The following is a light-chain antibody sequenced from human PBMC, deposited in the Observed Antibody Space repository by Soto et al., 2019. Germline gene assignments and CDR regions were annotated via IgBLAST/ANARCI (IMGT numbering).Light chain of an antibody. CDR1: QSVSSY. CDR3: QQRINWLT. J-gene: IGKJ4*01. V-gene: IGKV3-11*01. Sequence: EIVLTQSPATLSLSPGERATLSCRASQSVSSYLAWYQQKPGQAPRLLIYDASNRATGIPARFSGSGSGTDFTLTISRLEPEDFAVYYCQQRINWLTFGGGPQVEIK. CDR2: DAS.